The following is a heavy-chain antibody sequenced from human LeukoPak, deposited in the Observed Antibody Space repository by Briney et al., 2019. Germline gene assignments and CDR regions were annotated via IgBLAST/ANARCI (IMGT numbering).Heavy chain of an antibody. CDR1: GGSISSGGYY. CDR2: IYYSGTT. D-gene: IGHD6-13*01. Sequence: SETLSLTCTVSGGSISSGGYYWSWIRQHPGKGLEWIGCIYYSGTTYYHPSLTSRVAISVDTSKNQFSLKLSSVTAADTAVYYCARGTLAWQQPRWFDPWGQGTLVTVSS. V-gene: IGHV4-31*03. CDR3: ARGTLAWQQPRWFDP. J-gene: IGHJ5*02.